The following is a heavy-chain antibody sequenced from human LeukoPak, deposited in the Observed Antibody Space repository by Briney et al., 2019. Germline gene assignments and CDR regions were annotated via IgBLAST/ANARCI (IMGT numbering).Heavy chain of an antibody. CDR1: GGSISSSSYY. V-gene: IGHV4-39*07. CDR2: IYYSGCT. D-gene: IGHD3-22*01. Sequence: TSETLSLTCTVSGGSISSSSYYWGWLRQPPGKGLEWIGSIYYSGCTYYNPSLTSRVTISLDTSKNQFSLKLSSVTAVDTAVYYCARSSSGYLRYYFDYWGQGTLVTVSS. CDR3: ARSSSGYLRYYFDY. J-gene: IGHJ4*02.